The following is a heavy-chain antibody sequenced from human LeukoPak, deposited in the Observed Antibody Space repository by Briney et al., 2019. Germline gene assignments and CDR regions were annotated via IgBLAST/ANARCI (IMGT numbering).Heavy chain of an antibody. V-gene: IGHV3-23*01. CDR1: RFSFTRYA. J-gene: IGHJ5*02. D-gene: IGHD2-21*01. Sequence: GGSLRLSCAASRFSFTRYAMSWVRQAQGKGLEWVSAVSRSGGATYYADSVEGRFTISRDNSKSTVYLEMNSLRADDTAVYFCVKHRCGSFAPWGQGTLVTVSS. CDR3: VKHRCGSFAP. CDR2: VSRSGGAT.